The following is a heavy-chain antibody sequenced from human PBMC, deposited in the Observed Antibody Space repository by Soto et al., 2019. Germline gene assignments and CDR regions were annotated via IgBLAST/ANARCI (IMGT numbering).Heavy chain of an antibody. D-gene: IGHD4-17*01. V-gene: IGHV1-8*01. CDR3: ARGPGYGDPYTPFV. CDR1: GYTFTSYD. Sequence: VASVKVSCKASGYTFTSYDINWVRQATGQGLEWMGWMNPNSGNTGYAQKFQGRVTMTRNTSISTAYMELSSLRSEDTAVYYCARGPGYGDPYTPFVWGQGTLVTVSS. CDR2: MNPNSGNT. J-gene: IGHJ4*02.